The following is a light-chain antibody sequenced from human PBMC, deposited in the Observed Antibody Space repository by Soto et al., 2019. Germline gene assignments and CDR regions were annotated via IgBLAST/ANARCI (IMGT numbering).Light chain of an antibody. Sequence: EIVMTQSPATLSVSPGEIATLSFRASQSVSSNLAWYQQKPGQAPRLLIYGASNGATGIPDRFSGSGSGTEFTLTISNLQAEDSAVYHCHQYSNTFRTFGQGTKVDIK. CDR2: GAS. CDR3: HQYSNTFRT. CDR1: QSVSSN. J-gene: IGKJ1*01. V-gene: IGKV3D-15*01.